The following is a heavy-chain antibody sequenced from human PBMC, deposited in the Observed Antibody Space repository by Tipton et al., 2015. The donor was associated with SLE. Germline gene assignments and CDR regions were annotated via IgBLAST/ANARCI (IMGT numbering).Heavy chain of an antibody. CDR1: GVSISSGNW. CDR2: IYYDGRT. J-gene: IGHJ5*02. CDR3: ARRPGGTGFDP. D-gene: IGHD6-13*01. V-gene: IGHV4-4*02. Sequence: TLSLTCDVSGVSISSGNWWNWVRQPPGKGLEWIGDIYYDGRTNYNPSLTSRVTISVDKTKNQVFLRLTSVTAADTAVYYRARRPGGTGFDPWGQGSPVIVSS.